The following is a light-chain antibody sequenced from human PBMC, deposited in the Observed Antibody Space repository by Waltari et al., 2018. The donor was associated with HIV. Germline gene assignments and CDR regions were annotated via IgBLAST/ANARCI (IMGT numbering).Light chain of an antibody. V-gene: IGKV3-15*01. CDR1: QMVTSN. CDR3: QQYNNWLRT. Sequence: EIXMTQSXAXLXXSPGERXTLSCRASQMVTSNLAWSQQKPGQAPMLLIXXXSIXATGIPARFSGSGSGTEFTLTISSLQXXXFAVXYCQQYNNWLRTFGQGTKVEIK. CDR2: XXS. J-gene: IGKJ1*01.